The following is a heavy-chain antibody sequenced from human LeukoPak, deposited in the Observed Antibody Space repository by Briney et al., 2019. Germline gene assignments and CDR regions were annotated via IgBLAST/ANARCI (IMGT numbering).Heavy chain of an antibody. Sequence: PGGSLRLSCAASGFTSSSYWMSWVRQAPGKGLEWVANIKQDGSEKYYVDSVKGRFTISRDNAKNSLYVQMNSLRAEDTAVYYCARHGYGLAGFDYWGQGTLVTVSS. CDR3: ARHGYGLAGFDY. D-gene: IGHD3-10*01. CDR1: GFTSSSYW. CDR2: IKQDGSEK. V-gene: IGHV3-7*01. J-gene: IGHJ4*02.